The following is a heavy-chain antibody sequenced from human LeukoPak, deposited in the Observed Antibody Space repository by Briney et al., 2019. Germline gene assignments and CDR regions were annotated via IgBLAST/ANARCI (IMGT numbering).Heavy chain of an antibody. J-gene: IGHJ4*02. D-gene: IGHD5-12*01. Sequence: GESLKISCAASGFTFSSYAMSWVRQAPGKGLEWVSAISGSGGSTYYADSVKGRFTISRDNSKNTLYLQMNSLRAEDTAVYYCALIVATMGSFDYWGQGTLVTVSS. CDR3: ALIVATMGSFDY. CDR2: ISGSGGST. V-gene: IGHV3-23*01. CDR1: GFTFSSYA.